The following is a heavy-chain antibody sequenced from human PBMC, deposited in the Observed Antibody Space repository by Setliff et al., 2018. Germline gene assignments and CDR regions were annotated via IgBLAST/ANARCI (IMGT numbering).Heavy chain of an antibody. CDR2: IYPGDSDT. CDR1: GHSFTNYW. CDR3: ARQDFGDYRVLTS. V-gene: IGHV5-51*01. D-gene: IGHD4-17*01. J-gene: IGHJ4*02. Sequence: PGESLKISCKVSGHSFTNYWIVWVRQMPGKGLEWMGIIYPGDSDTRYSPSFQGQVTISADKSISTAYLQWDSLKASDTAMYYCARQDFGDYRVLTSWGQGTLVTVSS.